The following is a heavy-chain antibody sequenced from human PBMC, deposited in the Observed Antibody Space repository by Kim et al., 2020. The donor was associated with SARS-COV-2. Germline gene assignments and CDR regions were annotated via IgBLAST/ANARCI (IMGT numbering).Heavy chain of an antibody. CDR2: IWYDGSNK. D-gene: IGHD2-15*01. J-gene: IGHJ3*02. CDR1: GFTFSSYG. CDR3: ARGVGGPFDAFDI. V-gene: IGHV3-33*08. Sequence: GGSLRLSCAASGFTFSSYGMHWVRQAPGKGLEWVAVIWYDGSNKYYADSVKGRFTISRDNSKNTLYLQMNSLRAEDTAVYYCARGVGGPFDAFDIWGQGTMVTVSS.